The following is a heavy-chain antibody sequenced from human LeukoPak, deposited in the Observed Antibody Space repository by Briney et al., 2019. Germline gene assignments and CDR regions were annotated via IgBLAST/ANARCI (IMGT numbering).Heavy chain of an antibody. CDR2: IPYDGSNK. V-gene: IGHV3-30*04. Sequence: GGSLRLSCAASGFTFSSYAMHWVRQAPGKGLEWVAVIPYDGSNKYYADSVKGRFTISRDNSKNTLYLQVNSLRAEDTAVYYCARDERASTVPGFDYWGQGTLVTVSS. CDR3: ARDERASTVPGFDY. J-gene: IGHJ4*02. CDR1: GFTFSSYA. D-gene: IGHD4-17*01.